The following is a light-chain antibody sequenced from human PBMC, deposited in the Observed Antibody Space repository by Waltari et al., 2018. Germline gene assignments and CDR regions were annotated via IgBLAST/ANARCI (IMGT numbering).Light chain of an antibody. CDR3: CSYAGSYILL. V-gene: IGLV2-11*01. CDR1: SSDVGGYNS. CDR2: ELN. J-gene: IGLJ2*01. Sequence: QSALTQPRSVSGSPGQSVPISCTEPSSDVGGYNSVSWYHQHPGKAPYLMIYELNKRPSGVPDRFSGAKSGNTASLTISGLQAEDDADFYCCSYAGSYILLFGGGTKLTVL.